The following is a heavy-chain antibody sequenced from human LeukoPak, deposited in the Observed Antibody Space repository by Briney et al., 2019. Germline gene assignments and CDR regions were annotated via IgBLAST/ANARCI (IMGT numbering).Heavy chain of an antibody. J-gene: IGHJ4*02. Sequence: GGSLRVSCAASGFTFSRYWMTWVRQSPGKGLEWVANINQDESEKYYGDSVTGRFTISRDNAENSLFLQMNSLRADDTGVYYCARAREAPANVFPDHWGQGVVVTVAS. CDR1: GFTFSRYW. D-gene: IGHD2-15*01. CDR3: ARAREAPANVFPDH. CDR2: INQDESEK. V-gene: IGHV3-7*01.